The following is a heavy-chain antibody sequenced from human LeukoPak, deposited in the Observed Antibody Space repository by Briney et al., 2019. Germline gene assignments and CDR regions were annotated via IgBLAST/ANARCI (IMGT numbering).Heavy chain of an antibody. CDR3: ARVRAGAREFDY. V-gene: IGHV4-30-2*01. Sequence: SQTLSLTCAVSGGSISSGGYSWNWIRQPPGKGLEWIGYIYHSDSGTAYYNPSLKSRVIISVDTSKNQFSLKLSSVTAADTAVYYCARVRAGAREFDYWGQGTLVTVSS. D-gene: IGHD5-24*01. J-gene: IGHJ4*02. CDR2: IYHSDSGTA. CDR1: GGSISSGGYS.